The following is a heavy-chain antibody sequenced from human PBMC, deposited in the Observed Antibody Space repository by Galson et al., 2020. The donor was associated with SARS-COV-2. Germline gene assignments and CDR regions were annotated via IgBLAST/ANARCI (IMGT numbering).Heavy chain of an antibody. V-gene: IGHV1-2*02. Sequence: ASVKVSCKASGYTFTGYHLHWVRQAPGQGLEWMGWINPNSGGTNYAQKFQGRVTMTGDTSISTAYMELSSLRSDDTAVYFCARSCSSTTCFQTDGMDVWGQGTTVTVSS. CDR2: INPNSGGT. J-gene: IGHJ6*02. CDR1: GYTFTGYH. D-gene: IGHD2-2*01. CDR3: ARSCSSTTCFQTDGMDV.